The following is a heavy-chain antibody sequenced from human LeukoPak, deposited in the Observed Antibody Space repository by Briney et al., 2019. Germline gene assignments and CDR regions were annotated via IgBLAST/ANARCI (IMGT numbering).Heavy chain of an antibody. CDR3: ARGPYSGSYYVLDY. V-gene: IGHV4-39*07. J-gene: IGHJ4*02. Sequence: SETLSLTCTVSGGSISSSSYYWGWIRQPPGKGLEWIGSIYYSGSTYYNPSLKSRVTISVDRSKNQFSLKLSSVTAADTAVYYCARGPYSGSYYVLDYWGQGTLVTVSS. CDR1: GGSISSSSYY. CDR2: IYYSGST. D-gene: IGHD1-26*01.